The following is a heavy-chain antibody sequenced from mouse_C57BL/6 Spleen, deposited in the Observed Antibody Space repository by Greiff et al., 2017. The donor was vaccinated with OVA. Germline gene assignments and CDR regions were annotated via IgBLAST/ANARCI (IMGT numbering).Heavy chain of an antibody. CDR2: IDPETGGT. D-gene: IGHD4-1*01. Sequence: QVQLQQSGAELVRPGASVTLSCKASGYTFTDYEMHWVKQTPVHGLEWIGAIDPETGGTAYNQKFKGKAILTADKSSSTAYMELRSLTSEDSAVSYCTRRLGLTGFDYWGQGTTLTVSS. J-gene: IGHJ2*01. CDR1: GYTFTDYE. CDR3: TRRLGLTGFDY. V-gene: IGHV1-15*01.